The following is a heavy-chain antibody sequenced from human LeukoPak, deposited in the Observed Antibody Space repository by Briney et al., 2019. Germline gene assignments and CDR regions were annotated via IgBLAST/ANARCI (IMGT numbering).Heavy chain of an antibody. J-gene: IGHJ4*02. CDR3: ARGNYDFWSATDY. CDR2: ISYDGSNK. D-gene: IGHD3-3*01. V-gene: IGHV3-30-3*01. CDR1: GFTFSSYA. Sequence: GGSLRLSCAASGFTFSSYAMHWVRQAPGKGLEWVAVISYDGSNKYYGDSVKGRFTISRDNSKNTLYLQMNSLRAEDTAVYYCARGNYDFWSATDYWGQGTLVTVSS.